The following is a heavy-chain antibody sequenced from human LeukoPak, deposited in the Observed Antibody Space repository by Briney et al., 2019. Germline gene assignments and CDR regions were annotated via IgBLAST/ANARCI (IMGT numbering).Heavy chain of an antibody. CDR3: AKGDYMDV. CDR2: ITGSGTT. CDR1: GFTFSSYA. J-gene: IGHJ6*03. Sequence: PGGSLRLSCAASGFTFSSYALTWVRQAPGKGLEWVSSITGSGTTYYADSVKGRFIISRDKSKNTLYLQVNSLRDEDTAVYFCAKGDYMDVWGRGTTVTVSS. V-gene: IGHV3-23*01.